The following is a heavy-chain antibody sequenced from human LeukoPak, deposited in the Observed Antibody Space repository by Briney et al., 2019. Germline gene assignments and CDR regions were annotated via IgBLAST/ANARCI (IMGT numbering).Heavy chain of an antibody. D-gene: IGHD3-3*01. CDR1: RFTFSSYA. V-gene: IGHV3-30*04. Sequence: GASLRLSCAASRFTFSSYAMHWVRQAPGKGLEWVAITSSGGSSKYYADSVKGRFTISRDNSKNTLYLEMKSLRAEDTAVYSCARDRPSTVFGVADYYYMDVWGKGTTVTVSS. CDR2: TSSGGSSK. J-gene: IGHJ6*03. CDR3: ARDRPSTVFGVADYYYMDV.